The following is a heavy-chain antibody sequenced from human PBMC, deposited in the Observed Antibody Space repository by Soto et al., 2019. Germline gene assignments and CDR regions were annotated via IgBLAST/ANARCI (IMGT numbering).Heavy chain of an antibody. CDR2: VKEDGSEL. D-gene: IGHD3-16*01. CDR1: GFHVMSYW. J-gene: IGHJ4*02. CDR3: ARDIGFDYVN. Sequence: PGGSLRLSCAASGFHVMSYWMSWVRQAPGKGLEWVASVKEDGSELYYLHSVRGRFSVTRDSAGNALHLTMNYLSAEDTGVYFCARDIGFDYVNWGQGIPVTVSS. V-gene: IGHV3-7*01.